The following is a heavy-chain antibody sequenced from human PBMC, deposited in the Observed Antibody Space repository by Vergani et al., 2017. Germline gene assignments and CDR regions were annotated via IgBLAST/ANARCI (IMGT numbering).Heavy chain of an antibody. V-gene: IGHV1-58*01. CDR3: AAYLDSSSWYRVRYFDY. D-gene: IGHD6-13*01. CDR2: IVVGSGNT. J-gene: IGHJ4*02. Sequence: QLVQSGPEVKKPGTSVKVSCKASGFTFTSSAVQWVRQARGQRLEWIGWIVVGSGNTNYAQKFQERVTITRDMSTSTAYMELSSLRSEDTAVYYCAAYLDSSSWYRVRYFDYWGQGTLVTVSS. CDR1: GFTFTSSA.